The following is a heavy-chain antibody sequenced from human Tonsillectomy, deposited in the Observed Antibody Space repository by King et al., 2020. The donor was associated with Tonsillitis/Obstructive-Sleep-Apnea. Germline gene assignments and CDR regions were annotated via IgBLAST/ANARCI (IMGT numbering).Heavy chain of an antibody. J-gene: IGHJ5*02. CDR3: ARSRLVGATNWFDP. Sequence: VQLVESGGGLVQPGGSLRLSCAASGFTFSSHSMNWVRQAPGKGLEWISYISSSSSTIYYADSVKGRFTISRDNAKNSLYLQMNSLRDEDTAVYYCARSRLVGATNWFDPWGQGTLVIVSA. CDR1: GFTFSSHS. CDR2: ISSSSSTI. V-gene: IGHV3-48*02. D-gene: IGHD1-26*01.